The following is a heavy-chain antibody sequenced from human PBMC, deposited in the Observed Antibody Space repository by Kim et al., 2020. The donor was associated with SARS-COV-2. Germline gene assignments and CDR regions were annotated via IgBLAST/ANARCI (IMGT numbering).Heavy chain of an antibody. V-gene: IGHV3-30*18. J-gene: IGHJ4*02. CDR1: GFTFSSYG. D-gene: IGHD3-10*01. Sequence: GGSLRLSCAASGFTFSSYGMHWVRQAPGKGLEWVAVISYDGSNKYYADSVKGRFTISRDNSKNTLYLQMNSLRAEDTAVYYCAKDMEDYWGQGTLVTVSS. CDR2: ISYDGSNK. CDR3: AKDMEDY.